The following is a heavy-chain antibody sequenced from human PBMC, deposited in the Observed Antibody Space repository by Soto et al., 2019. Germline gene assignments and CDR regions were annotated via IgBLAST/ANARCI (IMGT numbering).Heavy chain of an antibody. J-gene: IGHJ3*02. V-gene: IGHV1-69*13. CDR2: IIPIFGTA. Sequence: SVEVSCKASGGTFSSYAISWVRQAPGQGLEWMGGIIPIFGTANYAQKFQGRVTITADESTSTAYMELSSLRSEDTAVYYCAREMVVVVAATHDAFDIWGQGTMVTVSS. CDR3: AREMVVVVAATHDAFDI. CDR1: GGTFSSYA. D-gene: IGHD2-15*01.